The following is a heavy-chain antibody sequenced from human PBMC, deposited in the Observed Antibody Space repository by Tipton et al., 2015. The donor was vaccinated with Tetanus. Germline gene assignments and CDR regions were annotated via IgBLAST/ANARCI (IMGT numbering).Heavy chain of an antibody. V-gene: IGHV4-39*07. CDR1: GGSIDNNNYH. CDR2: VFHSGRP. J-gene: IGHJ4*02. D-gene: IGHD5-18*01. CDR3: VRGRGLGAYSFGFEY. Sequence: TLSLTCSVSGGSIDNNNYHWGWIRQRPGKGLEWIGTVFHSGRPNLNPSLKSRVTMSVDTSKNQFSLRLASVTAADTAVYYCVRGRGLGAYSFGFEYWGQGAQVIVSS.